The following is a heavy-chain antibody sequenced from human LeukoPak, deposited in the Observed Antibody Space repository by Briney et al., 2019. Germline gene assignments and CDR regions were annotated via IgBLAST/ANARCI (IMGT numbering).Heavy chain of an antibody. D-gene: IGHD1-26*01. CDR2: ISLSGVT. CDR1: GGSISSTNW. CDR3: SRESGAFSPFGY. J-gene: IGHJ4*02. Sequence: SETLSLTCGVSGGSISSTNWWSWVRQPPGQGLEWIGEISLSGVTNYNPSLKSRVTMPLDRSKNHLSLTLTSVTAADTAVYYCSRESGAFSPFGYWGQGTLVTVSS. V-gene: IGHV4-4*02.